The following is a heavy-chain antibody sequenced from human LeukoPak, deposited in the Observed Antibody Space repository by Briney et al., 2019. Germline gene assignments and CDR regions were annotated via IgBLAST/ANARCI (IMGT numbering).Heavy chain of an antibody. CDR2: IKQDGSEK. Sequence: PEGSLRLSCAASGFTFSSYWMSWVRQAPGKVLEWVANIKQDGSEKYYMDSVKGRFTISRDNAKNSLYLQMNSLRAEDTAVYYCGTTVTTGRRYWGQGTLVTVSS. V-gene: IGHV3-7*01. CDR1: GFTFSSYW. J-gene: IGHJ4*02. D-gene: IGHD4-17*01. CDR3: GTTVTTGRRY.